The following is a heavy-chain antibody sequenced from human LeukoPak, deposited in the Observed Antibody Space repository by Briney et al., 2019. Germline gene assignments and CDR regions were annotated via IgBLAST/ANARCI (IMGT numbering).Heavy chain of an antibody. CDR1: GYTFTSYY. Sequence: GASVKVSCKASGYTFTSYYMHWVRQAPGQGLEWMGIINPSGGSTSNAQKFQGRVTMTRDTSTSTVYMELSSLRSEDTAVYYCARVGYDIVTGYYFAFDIWGQGTMVTVSS. CDR2: INPSGGST. J-gene: IGHJ3*02. D-gene: IGHD3-9*01. CDR3: ARVGYDIVTGYYFAFDI. V-gene: IGHV1-46*03.